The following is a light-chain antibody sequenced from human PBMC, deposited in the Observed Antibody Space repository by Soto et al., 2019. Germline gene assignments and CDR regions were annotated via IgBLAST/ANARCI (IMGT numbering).Light chain of an antibody. CDR2: KAA. CDR1: QSITAW. CDR3: KQYNLYSRT. V-gene: IGKV1-5*03. J-gene: IGKJ1*01. Sequence: DIQMTQSPSTVSASVGDTVTITGRASQSITAWLAWYQPRPGKAPKLLIYKAASLKSGVPSRFSGIGSGTEFTLTISSLQPDYFATYYWKQYNLYSRTCGQGTMVDIK.